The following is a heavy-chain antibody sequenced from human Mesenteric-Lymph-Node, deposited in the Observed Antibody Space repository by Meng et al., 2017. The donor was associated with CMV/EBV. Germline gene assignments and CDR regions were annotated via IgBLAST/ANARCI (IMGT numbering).Heavy chain of an antibody. CDR2: ISGSGDST. J-gene: IGHJ3*02. CDR3: AARVGATGDDAFDI. CDR1: GFIFSSYA. V-gene: IGHV3-23*01. Sequence: GGSLRLSCAASGFIFSSYAMSWVRQAPGKGLEWVSSISGSGDSTYYADCVKGRFTISRDNSKNTLYLQMNSLRAEDTAVYYCAARVGATGDDAFDIWGQGTMVTVSS. D-gene: IGHD1-26*01.